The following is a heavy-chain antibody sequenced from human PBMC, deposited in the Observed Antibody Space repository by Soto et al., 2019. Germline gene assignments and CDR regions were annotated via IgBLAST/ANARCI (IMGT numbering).Heavy chain of an antibody. V-gene: IGHV3-33*01. Sequence: QVQLVESGGGVVQPGTSLRLSCITSGFTFRSYGMHWVRQAPGKGLEWLALIWYDGSNKYYADSVEGRFTISRDNSRDTVYLQMNSMRAEDTALYSCARNNGNYRLDDWGQGALVIVSS. CDR2: IWYDGSNK. D-gene: IGHD1-7*01. CDR3: ARNNGNYRLDD. J-gene: IGHJ4*02. CDR1: GFTFRSYG.